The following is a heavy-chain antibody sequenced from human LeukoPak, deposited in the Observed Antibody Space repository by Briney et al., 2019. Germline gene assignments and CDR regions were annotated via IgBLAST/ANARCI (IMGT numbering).Heavy chain of an antibody. CDR3: SKWKAIVLVPAARSPIDY. CDR2: ISGSGVTT. D-gene: IGHD2-2*01. J-gene: IGHJ4*02. CDR1: GFTFSNYG. V-gene: IGHV3-23*01. Sequence: GGTLRLSCAASGFTFSNYGMSWVRQAPGKGLEWVSAISGSGVTTYYADSVKGRFTISRDNSKHTLYLQMNSLRAEDTAVYYCSKWKAIVLVPAARSPIDYWGQGILVSVTS.